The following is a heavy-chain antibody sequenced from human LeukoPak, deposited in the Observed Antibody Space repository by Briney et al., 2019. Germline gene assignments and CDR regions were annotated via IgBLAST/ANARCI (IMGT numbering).Heavy chain of an antibody. CDR3: ARGRSEGVVVVVAAQDFQH. Sequence: PSETLSLTCAVYGGSFSGYYWSWIRKPPGKGREWIGEINHSGSTNYNPSHNSRVTISVDTSKNQFSLKLTSVPAADTAVYYCARGRSEGVVVVVAAQDFQHWGQGTLVTVSS. D-gene: IGHD2-15*01. V-gene: IGHV4-34*01. CDR1: GGSFSGYY. J-gene: IGHJ1*01. CDR2: INHSGST.